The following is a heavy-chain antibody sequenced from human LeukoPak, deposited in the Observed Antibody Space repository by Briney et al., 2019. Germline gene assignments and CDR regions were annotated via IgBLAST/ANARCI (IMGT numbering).Heavy chain of an antibody. D-gene: IGHD6-13*01. CDR3: AKDTGYSRSWYLDY. CDR2: ISWNSGRI. J-gene: IGHJ4*02. CDR1: GFTFDDYA. Sequence: GGSLRLSCAASGFTFDDYAMHWVRQAPGKGPEWVSGISWNSGRINYADSVKGRFTISRDNAKNSLYLQMNSLRVEDTALYYCAKDTGYSRSWYLDYWGLGTLVTVSS. V-gene: IGHV3-9*01.